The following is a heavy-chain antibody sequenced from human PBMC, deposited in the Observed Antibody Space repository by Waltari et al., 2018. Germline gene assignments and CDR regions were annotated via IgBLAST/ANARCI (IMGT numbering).Heavy chain of an antibody. D-gene: IGHD2-2*01. CDR3: ARGVPAASDYYYYGMDV. CDR1: GGTFSSYA. J-gene: IGHJ6*02. Sequence: QVQLVQSGAEVKKPGSSVKVSCKASGGTFSSYAISWVRQAPGQGLEWMGGIISICGPANYAQKFQGRVTITADESTSTAYMELSSLRSEDTAVYYCARGVPAASDYYYYGMDVWGQGTMVTVSS. CDR2: IISICGPA. V-gene: IGHV1-69*01.